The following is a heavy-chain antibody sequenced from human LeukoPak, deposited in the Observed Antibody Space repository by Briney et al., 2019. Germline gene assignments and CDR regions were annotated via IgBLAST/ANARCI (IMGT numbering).Heavy chain of an antibody. CDR2: IDYTGAGT. D-gene: IGHD6-19*01. J-gene: IGHJ4*02. CDR1: GFTFNTYG. Sequence: GGSLRLSCGVSGFTFNTYGMTWVRQAPGKGLEWVSTIDYTGAGTYYADSVKGRFTISRDNFKNTVYLQMNSLRVEDTAVYYCARDFSAWSRDYWGQGALITVSS. V-gene: IGHV3-23*01. CDR3: ARDFSAWSRDY.